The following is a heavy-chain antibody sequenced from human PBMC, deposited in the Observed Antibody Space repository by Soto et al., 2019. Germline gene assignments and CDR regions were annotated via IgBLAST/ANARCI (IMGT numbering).Heavy chain of an antibody. CDR3: ARSHTFTVMDV. J-gene: IGHJ6*02. Sequence: EVQLLESGGGLVQPGGSLRLSCAASGFTFSSYAMSWVRQAPGKGLVWVSRINSDGSSTSYADSVKGRFTISRDNAKNTLYLQMNSLRAEDTAVYYCARSHTFTVMDVWGQGTTVTVSS. V-gene: IGHV3-74*02. D-gene: IGHD4-17*01. CDR1: GFTFSSYA. CDR2: INSDGSST.